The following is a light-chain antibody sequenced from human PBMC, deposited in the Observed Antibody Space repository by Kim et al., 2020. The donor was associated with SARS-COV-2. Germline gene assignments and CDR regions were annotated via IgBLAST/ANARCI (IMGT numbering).Light chain of an antibody. CDR1: AGAVTSAYY. J-gene: IGLJ2*01. CDR2: NTD. Sequence: PGGTVTLTCAPSAGAVTSAYYPTWFQQKPGQAPRSLIYNTDNKHSWTPARFSGSLLGGRAALTLSGVQPEDEADYYCLLFNGGAPVFGGGTQLTVL. V-gene: IGLV7-43*01. CDR3: LLFNGGAPV.